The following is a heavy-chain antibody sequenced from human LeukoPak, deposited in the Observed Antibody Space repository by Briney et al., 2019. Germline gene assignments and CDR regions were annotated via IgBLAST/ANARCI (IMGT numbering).Heavy chain of an antibody. V-gene: IGHV3-30*04. CDR3: ARATGYCSSTSCYVYYYYGMDV. CDR1: GFTFSSYA. J-gene: IGHJ6*02. D-gene: IGHD2-2*01. CDR2: ISYDGSNK. Sequence: GRSLRLSCAASGFTFSSYAMHWVRQAPGKGLEWVAVISYDGSNKYYADSVKGRFTISRDNSKNTLYLQMNSLRAEDTAVYYCARATGYCSSTSCYVYYYYGMDVWGQGTTVTVSS.